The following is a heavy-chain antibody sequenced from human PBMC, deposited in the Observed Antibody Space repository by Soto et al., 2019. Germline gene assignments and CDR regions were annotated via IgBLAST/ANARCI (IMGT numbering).Heavy chain of an antibody. CDR1: GYTFTSYG. V-gene: IGHV1-18*01. CDR3: ARYSRSSGWSAGRGFDY. J-gene: IGHJ4*02. D-gene: IGHD6-19*01. CDR2: ISAYNGNT. Sequence: QVQLVQSGAEVKKPGASVKVSCKASGYTFTSYGISWVRQAPGQGLEWMGWISAYNGNTNYAQKLQGRVTMTTDTSTSTADMELRSRRSDDTAVYYFARYSRSSGWSAGRGFDYWGQGTLVTVSS.